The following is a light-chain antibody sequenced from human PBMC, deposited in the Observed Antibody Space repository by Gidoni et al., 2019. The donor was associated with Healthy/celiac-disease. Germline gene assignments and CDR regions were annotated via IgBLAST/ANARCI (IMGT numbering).Light chain of an antibody. CDR1: QSVSSY. CDR2: DAS. Sequence: EIVLTQSPATLSLSPGERATLSCRASQSVSSYLAWYQQTPGQAPRLLIYDASNRATGIPARFSGSGSGTDFTLTISSLEPEDFAVYYCQQRSNWPHTFXQXTKLEIK. J-gene: IGKJ2*01. CDR3: QQRSNWPHT. V-gene: IGKV3-11*01.